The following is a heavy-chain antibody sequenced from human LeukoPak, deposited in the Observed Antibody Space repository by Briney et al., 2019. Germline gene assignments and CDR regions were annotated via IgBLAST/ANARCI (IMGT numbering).Heavy chain of an antibody. CDR2: ISAYNGNT. CDR3: ARLRPGWLRLPPDY. V-gene: IGHV1-18*01. D-gene: IGHD5-12*01. CDR1: GYTFISYG. Sequence: ASVKVSCKASGYTFISYGISWVRQAPGQGLEWMGWISAYNGNTNYAQKLQGRVTMTTDTSTSTAYMELRSLRSDDTAVYYCARLRPGWLRLPPDYWGQGTLVTVSS. J-gene: IGHJ4*02.